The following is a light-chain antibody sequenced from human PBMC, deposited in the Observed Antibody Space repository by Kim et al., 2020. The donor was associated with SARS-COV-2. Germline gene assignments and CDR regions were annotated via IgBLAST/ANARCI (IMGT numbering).Light chain of an antibody. CDR1: KLGDKY. CDR2: QDS. CDR3: QAWHSSTYV. Sequence: SYELTQPPSVSVSPGQTASITCSGDKLGDKYACWYQQKPGQSPVLVIYQDSKRPSGIPERFSGSNSGNTATLTISGTQAMDEADYYCQAWHSSTYVFGT. J-gene: IGLJ1*01. V-gene: IGLV3-1*01.